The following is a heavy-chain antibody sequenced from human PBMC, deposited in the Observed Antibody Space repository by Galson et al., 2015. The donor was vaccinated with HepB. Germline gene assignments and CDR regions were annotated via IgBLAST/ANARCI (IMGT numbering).Heavy chain of an antibody. CDR3: AKDQKYYDFWSGYLPYGMDV. V-gene: IGHV3-9*01. J-gene: IGHJ6*02. CDR2: ISWNSGSI. D-gene: IGHD3-3*01. Sequence: SLRLSCAASGFTFDDYAMHWVRQAPGKGLEWVSGISWNSGSIGYADSVKGRFTISRDNAKNSLYLQMNSLRAEDTALYYCAKDQKYYDFWSGYLPYGMDVWGLGTTVTVSS. CDR1: GFTFDDYA.